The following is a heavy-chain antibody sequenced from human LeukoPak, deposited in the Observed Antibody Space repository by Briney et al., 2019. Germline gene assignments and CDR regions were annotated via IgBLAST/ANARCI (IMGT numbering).Heavy chain of an antibody. J-gene: IGHJ4*02. V-gene: IGHV1-8*01. CDR3: ARAIFGVVISDY. CDR2: MNPNSGNT. CDR1: GYTFTGYD. Sequence: ASVQVSCKASGYTFTGYDINWVRPATGQGLEWMGWMNPNSGNTAYAQKLQGRVTMTRNNSISTAYMELSSLRSEDTAVYYCARAIFGVVISDYWGQGTLVTVSS. D-gene: IGHD3-3*01.